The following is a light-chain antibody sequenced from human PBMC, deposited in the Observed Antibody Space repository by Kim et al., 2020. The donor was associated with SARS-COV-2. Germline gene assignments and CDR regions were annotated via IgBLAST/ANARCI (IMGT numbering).Light chain of an antibody. V-gene: IGLV7-43*01. CDR3: LLYYGGAQPSWV. CDR1: TGAVTSGYY. Sequence: QSVVTQEPSLTVSPGGTVTLTCASSTGAVTSGYYPNWFQQKPGQAPRALIYSTSNNHSWTPARFSGSLLGGKAALTLSGVQPEDEAEYYCLLYYGGAQPSWVFGGGTQLTVL. J-gene: IGLJ3*02. CDR2: STS.